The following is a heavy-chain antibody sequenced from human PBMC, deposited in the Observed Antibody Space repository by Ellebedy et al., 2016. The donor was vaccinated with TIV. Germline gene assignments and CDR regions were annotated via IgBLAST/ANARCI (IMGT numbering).Heavy chain of an antibody. V-gene: IGHV3-7*03. CDR2: IDQDGSEK. CDR1: GFTFNSCW. Sequence: GGSLRLSCAASGFTFNSCWMSWVRQAPGKGLEWVANIDQDGSEKYYVDSVKGRFTISRDNAKNSLYLQMNSLRAEDTAVYYCAREGLDYYGSGSYYRRSPFDYWGQGTLVTVSS. D-gene: IGHD3-10*01. J-gene: IGHJ4*02. CDR3: AREGLDYYGSGSYYRRSPFDY.